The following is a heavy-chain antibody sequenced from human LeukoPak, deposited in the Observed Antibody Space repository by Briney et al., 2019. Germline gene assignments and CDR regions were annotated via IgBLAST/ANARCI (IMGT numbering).Heavy chain of an antibody. CDR2: ISGSGGST. Sequence: PGGSLRLSCAAPGFTFSSYAMSWVRQAPGKELEWVSAISGSGGSTYYADSVKGRFTISRDNSKNTLYLQMNSLRAEDTAVYYCAIGYLVAPVYWGQGTLVTVSS. J-gene: IGHJ4*02. CDR1: GFTFSSYA. CDR3: AIGYLVAPVY. V-gene: IGHV3-23*01. D-gene: IGHD5-12*01.